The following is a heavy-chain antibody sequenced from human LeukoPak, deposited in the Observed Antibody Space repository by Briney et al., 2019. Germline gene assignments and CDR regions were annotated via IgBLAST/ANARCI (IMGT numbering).Heavy chain of an antibody. D-gene: IGHD6-19*01. Sequence: SQTLSLTCTVSGGSISSGSYYWSWIRQPAGKGLEWIGRIYTSGSTNYNPSLKSRVTISVDTSKNQFSLKLSSVIAADTAVYYCASRIAVAGTISYYYYMDVWGKGTTVTVSS. CDR2: IYTSGST. CDR3: ASRIAVAGTISYYYYMDV. V-gene: IGHV4-61*02. J-gene: IGHJ6*03. CDR1: GGSISSGSYY.